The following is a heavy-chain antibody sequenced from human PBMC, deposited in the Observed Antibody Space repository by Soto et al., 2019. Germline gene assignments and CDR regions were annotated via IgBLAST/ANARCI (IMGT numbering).Heavy chain of an antibody. Sequence: SVKVSCKASGGTFSSYAISWVRQAPGQGLEWMGGIIPIFGTANYAQKFQGRVTITADESTSTAYMELSSLRSEDTAVYYCARGGGRIAGGPNWFDPWGQGTLVTVSS. CDR2: IIPIFGTA. D-gene: IGHD6-13*01. V-gene: IGHV1-69*13. CDR1: GGTFSSYA. J-gene: IGHJ5*02. CDR3: ARGGGRIAGGPNWFDP.